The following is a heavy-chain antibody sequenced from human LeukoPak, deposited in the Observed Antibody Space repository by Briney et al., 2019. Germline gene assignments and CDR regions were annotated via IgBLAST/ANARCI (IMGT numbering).Heavy chain of an antibody. CDR1: GGTFSSYA. Sequence: PVASVKVSCKASGGTFSSYAISWVRQAPGQGLEWMGRIIPILGIANYAQKFQGRVTITADKSTSTAYMELSSLRSEDTAVYYCAREEPFIKGFDYWGQGTLVTVSS. V-gene: IGHV1-69*04. CDR2: IIPILGIA. CDR3: AREEPFIKGFDY. D-gene: IGHD1-26*01. J-gene: IGHJ4*02.